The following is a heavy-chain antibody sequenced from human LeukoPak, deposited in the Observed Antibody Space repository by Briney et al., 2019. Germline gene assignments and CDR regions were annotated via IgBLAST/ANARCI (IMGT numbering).Heavy chain of an antibody. D-gene: IGHD3-10*01. CDR2: ISMSSSYI. CDR3: ARESPQLRGFGYYFDY. J-gene: IGHJ4*02. Sequence: KPGGSLRLSCAASGFTFSSYSMNWVRQAPGKGLEWVSSISMSSSYIYYADSVKGRFTISRDNAKNSLYLQMNSLRAEDTAVYYCARESPQLRGFGYYFDYWGQGTLVTVSS. V-gene: IGHV3-21*01. CDR1: GFTFSSYS.